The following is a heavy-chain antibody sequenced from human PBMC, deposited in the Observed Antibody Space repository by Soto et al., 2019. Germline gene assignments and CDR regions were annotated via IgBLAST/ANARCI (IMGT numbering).Heavy chain of an antibody. Sequence: ASVKVSCKVSGYTLTELSMHWVRQAPGKGLEWMGGFDPEDGETIYAQKFQGRVTMTEDTSTDTAYMELSSLRSEDTAVYYCATVLLWFGELRNAFDIWGQGTMVTVSS. CDR1: GYTLTELS. J-gene: IGHJ3*02. V-gene: IGHV1-24*01. CDR3: ATVLLWFGELRNAFDI. CDR2: FDPEDGET. D-gene: IGHD3-10*01.